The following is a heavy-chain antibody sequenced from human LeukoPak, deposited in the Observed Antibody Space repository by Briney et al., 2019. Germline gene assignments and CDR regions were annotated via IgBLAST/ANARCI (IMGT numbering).Heavy chain of an antibody. CDR1: GFTVSSNY. CDR2: IYSGGST. Sequence: GGSLRLSCAASGFTVSSNYMSWVRQAPGKGLEWVSVIYSGGSTYYADSVKGRFTISRDNSKNTLYLQMNSLRAEDTAVYYCAKDYYYDSSGHRAFDIWGQGTMVTVSS. J-gene: IGHJ3*02. D-gene: IGHD3-22*01. V-gene: IGHV3-66*02. CDR3: AKDYYYDSSGHRAFDI.